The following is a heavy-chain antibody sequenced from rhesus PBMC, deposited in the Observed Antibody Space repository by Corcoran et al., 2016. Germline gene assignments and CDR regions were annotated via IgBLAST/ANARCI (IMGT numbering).Heavy chain of an antibody. Sequence: EVQLVESVGGLAKPGGALRLSCAASGFPFSHSWMFWVRQATGKGLEWISAINSAGSSTYYADSVKGRFTISRENAKNTLYLQMDSLRAEDTAVYYCARDNGNYFDYWGQGVLVTVSS. CDR1: GFPFSHSW. V-gene: IGHV3-28*02. J-gene: IGHJ4*01. CDR3: ARDNGNYFDY. D-gene: IGHD4-29*01. CDR2: INSAGSST.